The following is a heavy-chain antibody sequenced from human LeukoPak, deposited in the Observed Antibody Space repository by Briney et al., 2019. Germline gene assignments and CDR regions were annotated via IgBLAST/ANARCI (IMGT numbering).Heavy chain of an antibody. CDR1: GFTFTSSA. Sequence: SVKVSCKASGFTFTSSAVQWVRQARGQRLEWIGWIVVGSGNTNYAQKFQERVTITRYMSTSTAYMELSSLRSEDTAVYYCAAGYSSGWYVFDYWGQGTLVTVSS. D-gene: IGHD6-19*01. CDR2: IVVGSGNT. J-gene: IGHJ4*02. CDR3: AAGYSSGWYVFDY. V-gene: IGHV1-58*01.